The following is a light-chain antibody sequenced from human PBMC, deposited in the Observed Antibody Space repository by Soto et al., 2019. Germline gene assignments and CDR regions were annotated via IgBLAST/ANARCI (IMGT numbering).Light chain of an antibody. Sequence: EVVMTQSPAALSLSPGERATLSCRASQRIGSYLAWYQHKVSQAPRLLIYGASIRAAGVPARFSGSGSGTEFTLPVSGLQSADFAVHFCQQYDNLPPWTFGRGTKVEVK. CDR1: QRIGSY. CDR2: GAS. J-gene: IGKJ1*01. CDR3: QQYDNLPPWT. V-gene: IGKV3-15*01.